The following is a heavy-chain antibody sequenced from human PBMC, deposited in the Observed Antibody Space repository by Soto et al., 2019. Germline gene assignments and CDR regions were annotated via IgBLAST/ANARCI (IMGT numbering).Heavy chain of an antibody. CDR1: GGSISSYY. V-gene: IGHV4-59*04. J-gene: IGHJ5*02. CDR2: IYYSGST. Sequence: SETLSLTCTVSGGSISSYYWSWIRQPPGKGLEWIGYIYYSGSTYYNPSLKSRVTISVDTSKNQFSLKLSSVTAADTAVYYCAGLYYDFWSGYFGDNWFDAWGQGTLVTVSS. CDR3: AGLYYDFWSGYFGDNWFDA. D-gene: IGHD3-3*01.